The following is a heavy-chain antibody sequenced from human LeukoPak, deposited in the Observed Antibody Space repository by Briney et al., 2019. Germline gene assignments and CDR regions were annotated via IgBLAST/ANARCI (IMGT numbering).Heavy chain of an antibody. CDR3: ARGRGGTTGFDY. CDR2: IIPIFGTA. V-gene: IGHV1-69*05. CDR1: GGTFSSYA. Sequence: SVKVSCKASGGTFSSYAISWVRQAPGQGLEWMGGIIPIFGTANYAQKFQGRVTITTDKSTSTAYMELSSLRSEDTAVYYCARGRGGTTGFDYWGQGTLVTVSS. D-gene: IGHD1-7*01. J-gene: IGHJ4*02.